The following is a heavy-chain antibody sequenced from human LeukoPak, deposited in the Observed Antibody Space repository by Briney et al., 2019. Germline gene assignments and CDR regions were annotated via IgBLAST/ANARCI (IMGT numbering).Heavy chain of an antibody. V-gene: IGHV3-21*01. D-gene: IGHD3-10*01. CDR3: AKVGTGNHQYGSGDFDS. J-gene: IGHJ4*02. Sequence: PGGSLRLSCITSGFSFSTNAVDWVRQAPGEGLQWVAAISFGGDYMFYADSVKGRLTISRDNAKKSVYLQMNSPRVEDTAVYYCAKVGTGNHQYGSGDFDSWGQGTLVTVSA. CDR2: ISFGGDYM. CDR1: GFSFSTNA.